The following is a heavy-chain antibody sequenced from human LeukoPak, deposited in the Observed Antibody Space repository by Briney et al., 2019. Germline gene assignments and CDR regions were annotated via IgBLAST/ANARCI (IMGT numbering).Heavy chain of an antibody. CDR1: GFSVSGGGYY. V-gene: IGHV4-61*08. CDR2: VSYSGTS. Sequence: SETLSLTCSVSGFSVSGGGYYWTWIRPPPGKGLEWIGFVSYSGTSEYNPSLKSRVTISVDTSKNEFSLTLTSVTAADTAVYYCARDQSDRATNYGMDVWGQGTTVTVSS. CDR3: ARDQSDRATNYGMDV. J-gene: IGHJ6*02. D-gene: IGHD5-18*01.